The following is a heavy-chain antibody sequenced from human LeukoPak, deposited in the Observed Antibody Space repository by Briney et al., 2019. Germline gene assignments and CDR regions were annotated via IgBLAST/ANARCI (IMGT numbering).Heavy chain of an antibody. CDR1: GASISRYY. Sequence: SETLSLTCTVSGASISRYYWSWIRQPPGKGLEWIGYFHHSGNTNYNPSLSSRITISVDTSKNQFSLKLNSVTAADTAIYYWARRAAALDHWGQGTLVTVSS. CDR3: ARRAAALDH. CDR2: FHHSGNT. D-gene: IGHD6-13*01. V-gene: IGHV4-59*08. J-gene: IGHJ4*02.